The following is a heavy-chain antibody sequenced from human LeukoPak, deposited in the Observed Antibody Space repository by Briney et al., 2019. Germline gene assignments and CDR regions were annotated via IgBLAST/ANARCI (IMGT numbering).Heavy chain of an antibody. CDR2: MNPNNGNT. D-gene: IGHD1-1*01. CDR3: ARALAGTAELDV. Sequence: RASVKVSCKASGYTFTSYDIHWVRQATGQGLEWMGRMNPNNGNTGDAQKLQGRVTMTRDPYIRTAYMELSSLRSEDTGVYFCARALAGTAELDVWGKGTTVTVSS. V-gene: IGHV1-8*01. CDR1: GYTFTSYD. J-gene: IGHJ6*04.